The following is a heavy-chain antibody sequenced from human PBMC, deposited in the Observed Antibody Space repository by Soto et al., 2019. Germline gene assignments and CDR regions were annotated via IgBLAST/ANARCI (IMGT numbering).Heavy chain of an antibody. V-gene: IGHV1-18*01. CDR3: ARVVGALGHWFDP. CDR1: GYNFNSYT. Sequence: QVQLVQSGAEVKKPGASVKVSCKASGYNFNSYTISWVRQAPGQGLEWMGRISAYNGNTNYAQKLQGRVTMTTDTSTSTAYMELRSLRSDDRAVYRCARVVGALGHWFDPWGQGTLVTVSS. CDR2: ISAYNGNT. J-gene: IGHJ5*02. D-gene: IGHD1-26*01.